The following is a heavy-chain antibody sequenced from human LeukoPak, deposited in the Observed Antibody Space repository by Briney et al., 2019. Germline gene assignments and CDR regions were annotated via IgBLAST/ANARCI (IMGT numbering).Heavy chain of an antibody. CDR3: ARLTSSGWSRAPDY. V-gene: IGHV1-8*01. CDR2: MNPNSGNT. Sequence: ASVKVSCKASGYTFTNYDINWVRQATGQGLEWMGWMNPNSGNTGYAQKFQGRVTMTRNTSISTAYMELNSLTSEDTAVYYCARLTSSGWSRAPDYWGQGTLVTVSS. D-gene: IGHD6-19*01. CDR1: GYTFTNYD. J-gene: IGHJ4*02.